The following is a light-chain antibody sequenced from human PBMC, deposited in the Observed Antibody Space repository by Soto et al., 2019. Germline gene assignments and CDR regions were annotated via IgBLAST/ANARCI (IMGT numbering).Light chain of an antibody. V-gene: IGKV3-20*01. CDR3: QQYDNLPLGT. J-gene: IGKJ3*01. Sequence: EIVLTQSPGTLSLSPGERATLSCRASQSVSSSYLAWYQQKPGQAPRLLIYGASSRATGIPDRFSGSGSGTDFTLTISRLEPEDFAVYYCQQYDNLPLGTFGPGTKVDIK. CDR2: GAS. CDR1: QSVSSSY.